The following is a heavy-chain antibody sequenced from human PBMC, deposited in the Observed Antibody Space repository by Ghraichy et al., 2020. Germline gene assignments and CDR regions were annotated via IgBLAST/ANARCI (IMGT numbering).Heavy chain of an antibody. V-gene: IGHV3-11*01. CDR1: GFTFSDYY. J-gene: IGHJ6*03. CDR2: ISSSGSTI. CDR3: AREFGFLEWLSPYYYYYMDV. D-gene: IGHD3-3*01. Sequence: GGSLRLSCAASGFTFSDYYMSWIRQAPGKGLEWVSYISSSGSTIYYADSVKGRFTISRDNAKNSLYLQMNSLRAEDTAVYYCAREFGFLEWLSPYYYYYMDVWGKGTTVTVSS.